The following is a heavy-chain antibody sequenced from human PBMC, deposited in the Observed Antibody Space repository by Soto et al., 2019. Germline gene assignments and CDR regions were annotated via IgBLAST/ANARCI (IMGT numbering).Heavy chain of an antibody. CDR2: INYTGST. CDR3: ARGLRIAARHYGY. CDR1: GGSINNHY. V-gene: IGHV4-59*11. D-gene: IGHD6-6*01. J-gene: IGHJ4*02. Sequence: SETLSLTCTVSGGSINNHYWSWIRQPPGKGLEWIGDINYTGSTNYNPSLKSRVTISVDTSKNQFSLKLTSVTAADTAVYYCARGLRIAARHYGYWGQGTLVTVSS.